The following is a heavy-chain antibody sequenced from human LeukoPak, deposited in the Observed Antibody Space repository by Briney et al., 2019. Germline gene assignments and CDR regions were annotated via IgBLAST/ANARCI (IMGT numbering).Heavy chain of an antibody. D-gene: IGHD3-3*01. CDR3: AKRTIFGVDTPCY. J-gene: IGHJ4*02. CDR2: ISGSGGST. CDR1: GFTFSSYA. Sequence: QAGGSLRLSCAASGFTFSSYAMSWLRQAPGKGLEWVSAISGSGGSTYYADSVKGRFTISRDNSKNTLYLQMNSLRAEDTAVYCCAKRTIFGVDTPCYWGQGTLVTVSS. V-gene: IGHV3-23*01.